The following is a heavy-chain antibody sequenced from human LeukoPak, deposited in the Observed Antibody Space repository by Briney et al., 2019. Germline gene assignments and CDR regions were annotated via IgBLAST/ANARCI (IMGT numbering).Heavy chain of an antibody. V-gene: IGHV3-33*01. CDR3: ARGEGYGDYVDWFDP. CDR2: IWYDGSNK. Sequence: PGGSLRLSCAASGFTFSSYGMPWVRQAPGKGLEWVAVIWYDGSNKYYADSVKGRFTISRDNSKNTLYLQMNSLRAEDTAVYYCARGEGYGDYVDWFDPWGQGTLVTVSS. D-gene: IGHD4-17*01. J-gene: IGHJ5*02. CDR1: GFTFSSYG.